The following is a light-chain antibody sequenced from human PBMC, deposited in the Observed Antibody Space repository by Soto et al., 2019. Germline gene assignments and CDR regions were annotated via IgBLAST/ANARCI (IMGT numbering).Light chain of an antibody. CDR1: QSVNGNQ. CDR2: GAS. J-gene: IGKJ1*01. Sequence: EVVLTQSPGTLSVSPGERATLSCRATQSVNGNQFAWYQQKPGQAPRLLIYGASSRATGIPDRFGASGSGTDFTLTINRLEPEDFAVYYCQQYVSSPPTFGLGTKVDFK. V-gene: IGKV3-20*01. CDR3: QQYVSSPPT.